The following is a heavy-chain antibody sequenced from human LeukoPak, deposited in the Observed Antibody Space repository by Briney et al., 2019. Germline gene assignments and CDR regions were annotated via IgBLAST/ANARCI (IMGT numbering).Heavy chain of an antibody. CDR1: GYTFTSYD. D-gene: IGHD6-13*01. CDR2: INASGGST. J-gene: IGHJ4*02. V-gene: IGHV1-46*01. Sequence: ASVKVSCKASGYTFTSYDINWVRQAPGQGLEWMGIINASGGSTSYAQKFQGRVTMTRDMSTSTVYMELSSLRSEDTAVYYCARNRAGYSNAFDYWGQGTLVTVSS. CDR3: ARNRAGYSNAFDY.